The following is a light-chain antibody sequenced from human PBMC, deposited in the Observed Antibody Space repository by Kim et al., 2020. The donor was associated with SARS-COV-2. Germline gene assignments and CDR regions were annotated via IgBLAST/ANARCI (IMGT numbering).Light chain of an antibody. CDR1: KLGDKY. CDR2: QDS. V-gene: IGLV3-1*01. Sequence: SYELTQPPSVSVSPGQTASITCSGDKLGDKYACWYQQKPGQSPVLVIYQDSKRPSGIPERFYGSNSGNTATLTISGTQAMDEADYYCQAWDSSIGFGGGTQLTFL. J-gene: IGLJ2*01. CDR3: QAWDSSIG.